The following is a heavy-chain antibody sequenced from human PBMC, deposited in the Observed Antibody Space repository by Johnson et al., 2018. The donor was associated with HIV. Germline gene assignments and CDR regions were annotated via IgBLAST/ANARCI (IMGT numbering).Heavy chain of an antibody. CDR3: AREGSSGYYDAFDI. J-gene: IGHJ3*02. CDR1: GFTFSSYG. V-gene: IGHV3-30*02. Sequence: VQLVESGGGVVQPGGSLRLSCATSGFTFSSYGMHWVRQAPGKGLEWVAFIRYDGFTKYFADSVKGRFTISRDNSKTTLYLQMKSLRPEDKAVYYCAREGSSGYYDAFDIWGQGTMVTVSS. D-gene: IGHD3-22*01. CDR2: IRYDGFTK.